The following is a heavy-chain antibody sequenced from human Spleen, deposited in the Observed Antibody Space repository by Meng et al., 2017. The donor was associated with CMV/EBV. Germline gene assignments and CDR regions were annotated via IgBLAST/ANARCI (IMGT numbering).Heavy chain of an antibody. V-gene: IGHV3-20*04. CDR1: GFTFDDYG. CDR2: ISWNGDTT. CDR3: ARDRCSSTSCYTEQHTDFDY. D-gene: IGHD2-2*02. J-gene: IGHJ4*02. Sequence: GGSLRLSCTASGFTFDDYGMTWVRQVPGKGLEWVSSISWNGDTTDYADSVKGRFTISRGNAQNSLYLQMNSLRAEDTAVYYCARDRCSSTSCYTEQHTDFDYWGQGTLVTVSS.